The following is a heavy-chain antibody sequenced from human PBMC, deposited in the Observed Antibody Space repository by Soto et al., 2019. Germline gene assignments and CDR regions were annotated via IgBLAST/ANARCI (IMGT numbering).Heavy chain of an antibody. V-gene: IGHV4-30-4*01. CDR2: IYYSGST. Sequence: QVQLQESGPGLVKPSQTLSLTCTVSGGSISSGDYYWSWIRQPPGKGLEWIGYIYYSGSTYYNPSLMGRVTIAVDTSKNQFSLKLSSVTAADTAVYYCARASTYYDILTGDSNWFDPGGQGTLVTVSS. D-gene: IGHD3-9*01. CDR3: ARASTYYDILTGDSNWFDP. J-gene: IGHJ5*02. CDR1: GGSISSGDYY.